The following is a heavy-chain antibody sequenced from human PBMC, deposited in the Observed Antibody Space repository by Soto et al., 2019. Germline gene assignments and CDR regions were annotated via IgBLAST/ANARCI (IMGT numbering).Heavy chain of an antibody. CDR1: GDSISSSSYY. J-gene: IGHJ5*02. CDR3: ARLKGACFITPYAWFDP. CDR2: IYYRGTT. Sequence: PSETLSLTCTVSGDSISSSSYYWGWIRQPPGKGLEWIGDIYYRGTTHYNPSLKSRVTISIDTSKNQFSLHLRSVTAADTAVYYSARLKGACFITPYAWFDPWGQGTLVTVSS. D-gene: IGHD2-15*01. V-gene: IGHV4-39*01.